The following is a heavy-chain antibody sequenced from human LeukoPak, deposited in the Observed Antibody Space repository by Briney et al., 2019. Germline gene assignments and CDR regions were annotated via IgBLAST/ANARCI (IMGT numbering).Heavy chain of an antibody. D-gene: IGHD6-6*01. CDR3: AKNVKQLVLGYYYYYMDV. Sequence: GGSLRLSCAASGFTFSSYAMSWLRQAPGKGLEWVSAISGSGGSTYYADSVKGRFTISRDNSKNTLYLQMNSLRAEDTAVYYCAKNVKQLVLGYYYYYMDVWGKGTTVTVSS. J-gene: IGHJ6*03. V-gene: IGHV3-23*01. CDR1: GFTFSSYA. CDR2: ISGSGGST.